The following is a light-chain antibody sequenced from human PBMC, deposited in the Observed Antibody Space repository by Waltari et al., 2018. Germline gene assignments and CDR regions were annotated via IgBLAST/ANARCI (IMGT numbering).Light chain of an antibody. V-gene: IGKV4-1*01. CDR3: QQYYYIPYT. CDR1: PSVFWGSNNLNY. J-gene: IGKJ2*01. Sequence: DTVMTQSPDSLAVSLGERATINCKSSPSVFWGSNNLNYIAWYQQKPGQPPKLLIYWASTRESGVPDRFSGSGSGTDFTLTITSLQPEDVALYYCQQYYYIPYTFGQWTKLEIK. CDR2: WAS.